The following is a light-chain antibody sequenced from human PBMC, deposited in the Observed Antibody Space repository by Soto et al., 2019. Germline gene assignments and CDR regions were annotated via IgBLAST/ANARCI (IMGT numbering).Light chain of an antibody. CDR2: AAS. CDR3: QQYYSYPFT. CDR1: QGISSY. J-gene: IGKJ3*01. Sequence: AIRMTQSPSSLSASTGDRVTITCRAMQGISSYLAWYQQKPGKAPKLLIYAASTLQSGVPSRFSGSGSGTDFTLTISCLQSEDFATYYCQQYYSYPFTFGPGTKVDIK. V-gene: IGKV1-8*01.